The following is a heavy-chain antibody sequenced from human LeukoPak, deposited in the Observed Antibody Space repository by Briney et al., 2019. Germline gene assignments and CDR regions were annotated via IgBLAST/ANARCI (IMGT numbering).Heavy chain of an antibody. CDR2: INPNSGGT. CDR1: GYTFTDYY. D-gene: IGHD2-2*01. Sequence: ASVKVSCKASGYTFTDYYMHWVRQAPGQGLEWMGWINPNSGGTNYAQKFQGRVTMTRDTSISTAYMELSRLRSDDTAVYYCAREGGYCSSTSCYVGYWGQGTLVTVSS. J-gene: IGHJ4*02. V-gene: IGHV1-2*02. CDR3: AREGGYCSSTSCYVGY.